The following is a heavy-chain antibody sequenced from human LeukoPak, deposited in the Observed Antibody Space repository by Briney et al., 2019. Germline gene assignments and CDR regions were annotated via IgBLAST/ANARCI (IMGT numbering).Heavy chain of an antibody. D-gene: IGHD6-13*01. V-gene: IGHV4-34*01. Sequence: SETLSLTCAVYGGSFSGYYWSWIRQPPGKGLEWIGEINHSGSTNYNPSLKSRVTISVDTSKNQFSLKLSSVTAADTAVYYCARGRGSSSWYYFDYWGQGTLVTVSS. CDR1: GGSFSGYY. CDR2: INHSGST. J-gene: IGHJ4*02. CDR3: ARGRGSSSWYYFDY.